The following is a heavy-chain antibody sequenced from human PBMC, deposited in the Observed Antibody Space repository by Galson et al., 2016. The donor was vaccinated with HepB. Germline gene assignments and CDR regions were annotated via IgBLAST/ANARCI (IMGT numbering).Heavy chain of an antibody. D-gene: IGHD6-6*01. V-gene: IGHV5-10-1*01. CDR3: ARVLGSSSFDY. CDR1: GYSFTSFW. J-gene: IGHJ4*02. Sequence: QSGAEVKKPGESLKISCKTSGYSFTSFWISWVRQMPGKGLEWMGRIDPSDPYPNYGPSFQGHVTISADKYITTTYLQWTSLKASDAAMYYCARVLGSSSFDYWGQGTLVTGSS. CDR2: IDPSDPYP.